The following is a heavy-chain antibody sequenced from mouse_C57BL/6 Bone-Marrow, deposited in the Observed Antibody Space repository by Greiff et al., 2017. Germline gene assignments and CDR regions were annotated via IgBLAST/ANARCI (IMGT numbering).Heavy chain of an antibody. CDR2: IYPRSGNT. CDR3: ASLYDGYSAWFAY. J-gene: IGHJ3*01. V-gene: IGHV1-81*01. D-gene: IGHD2-3*01. CDR1: GYTFTSSG. Sequence: QVQLKESGAELARPGASVKLSCKASGYTFTSSGISWVKQRTGQGLEWIGEIYPRSGNTYYNEKFKGKATLTADKSSSTAYMELRSLTSEDSAVYFCASLYDGYSAWFAYWGQGTLVTVSA.